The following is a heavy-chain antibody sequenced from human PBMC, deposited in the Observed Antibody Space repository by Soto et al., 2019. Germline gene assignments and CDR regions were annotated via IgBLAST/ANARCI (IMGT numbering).Heavy chain of an antibody. V-gene: IGHV3-33*05. J-gene: IGHJ4*02. Sequence: QVQLVESGGGVVQPGTSLRLSCVGSGFTFRSYVIHWVRQAPGKGLEWVALTSYDGSNNFYGDSVKGRFTISRHNSRNTVELHMDSLRFEDTALYYCARWGTTGGLDVWGQGTLVSVYS. CDR3: ARWGTTGGLDV. CDR2: TSYDGSNN. CDR1: GFTFRSYV. D-gene: IGHD3-16*01.